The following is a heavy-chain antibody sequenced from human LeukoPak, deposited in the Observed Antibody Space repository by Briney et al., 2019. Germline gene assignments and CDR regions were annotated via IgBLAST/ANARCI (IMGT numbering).Heavy chain of an antibody. D-gene: IGHD1-26*01. CDR1: GFTVSSNY. J-gene: IGHJ4*02. CDR3: ARAPPAGATTDY. CDR2: IYSGGST. V-gene: IGHV3-53*01. Sequence: PGGSLRLSCAASGFTVSSNYMSWVRQAPGKGLEWVSVIYSGGSTYYADSVKGRFTISRDNAKNSLYLQMNSLRAEDTAVYYCARAPPAGATTDYWGQGTLVTVSS.